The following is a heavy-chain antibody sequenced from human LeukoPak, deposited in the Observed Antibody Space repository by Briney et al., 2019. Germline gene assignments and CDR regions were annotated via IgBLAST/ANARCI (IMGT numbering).Heavy chain of an antibody. Sequence: GGSLRLSCTVSGFTVSSNSMSWVRQAPGKGLEWVSFIYSDNTHYSDSVKGRFTISRDNSMNTLYLQMNSLRAEDTAVYFCARVDSSGWRHFDCWGQGTLVTVSS. J-gene: IGHJ4*02. CDR3: ARVDSSGWRHFDC. V-gene: IGHV3-53*01. D-gene: IGHD6-19*01. CDR1: GFTVSSNS. CDR2: IYSDNT.